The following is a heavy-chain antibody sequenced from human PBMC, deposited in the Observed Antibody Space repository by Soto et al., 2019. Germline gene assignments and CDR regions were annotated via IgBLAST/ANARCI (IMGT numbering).Heavy chain of an antibody. CDR2: VYPGDSDT. J-gene: IGHJ3*02. CDR3: ATHDLHRDGWLGAFDI. D-gene: IGHD6-19*01. V-gene: IGHV5-51*01. CDR1: GYSFTSYW. Sequence: PGESLKISCKGSGYSFTSYWIAWVRQMPGKGLEWMGIVYPGDSDTRYSPSFQGLVTISADKSISTAYLQWSSLKASDTAMYYCATHDLHRDGWLGAFDIWGQGTMVTVS.